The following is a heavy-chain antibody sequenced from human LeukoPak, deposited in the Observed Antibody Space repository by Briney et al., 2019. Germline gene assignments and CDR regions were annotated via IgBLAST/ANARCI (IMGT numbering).Heavy chain of an antibody. J-gene: IGHJ4*02. CDR2: ISYDGSNK. CDR1: GFTFSTYG. D-gene: IGHD3-22*01. V-gene: IGHV3-30*19. CDR3: AREHYYDSSGFYRDFDC. Sequence: QPGGSLRLSCAASGFTFSTYGIHWVRQAPGKGLEWLALISYDGSNKYYADSVKGRFTISRDNSKNTLYLQMDSLRAEGTAVYYCAREHYYDSSGFYRDFDCWGQGTLVTVSS.